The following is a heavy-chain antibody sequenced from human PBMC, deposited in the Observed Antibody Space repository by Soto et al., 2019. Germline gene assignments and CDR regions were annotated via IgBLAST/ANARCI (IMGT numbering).Heavy chain of an antibody. CDR1: GGTFSSYA. J-gene: IGHJ6*02. D-gene: IGHD3-9*01. CDR2: IIPIFGTA. V-gene: IGHV1-69*13. CDR3: ARDNLRYFDWLAEGTYGMDV. Sequence: GASVKVSCQTSGGTFSSYAISWVRQAPGQGLEWMGGIIPIFGTANYAQKFQGRVTITEDESTSTAYMELSSLRSEDTAVYYCARDNLRYFDWLAEGTYGMDVWGQGTTVTVSS.